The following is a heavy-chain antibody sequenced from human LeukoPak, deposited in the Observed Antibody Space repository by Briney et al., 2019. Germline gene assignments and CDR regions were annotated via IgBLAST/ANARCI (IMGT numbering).Heavy chain of an antibody. J-gene: IGHJ5*02. V-gene: IGHV1-2*02. CDR3: AREIRGCGGDCYQNWFDP. D-gene: IGHD2-21*02. Sequence: ASVKVSCKASGYTFTGYYMHWVRQAPGQGLEWMGWINPNSGGTNYAQKFQGRVTMTRDTSISTAYMELSRLRSDDTAVYYCAREIRGCGGDCYQNWFDPWGQGTLVTVSS. CDR1: GYTFTGYY. CDR2: INPNSGGT.